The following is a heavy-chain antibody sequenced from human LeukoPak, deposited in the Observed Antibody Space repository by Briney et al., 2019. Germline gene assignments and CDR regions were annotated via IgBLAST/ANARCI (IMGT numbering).Heavy chain of an antibody. CDR3: ARHPSGYCSSTSCPYYMDV. D-gene: IGHD2-2*01. CDR2: IYPGDSDT. V-gene: IGHV5-51*01. Sequence: GESLKISCKGSGYSFTSYWIGWVRQMPGKGLEWMGVIYPGDSDTRYSPSFQGQVTISADKSISTAYLQWSSLKASDTAMYYCARHPSGYCSSTSCPYYMDVWGKGTTATVSS. CDR1: GYSFTSYW. J-gene: IGHJ6*03.